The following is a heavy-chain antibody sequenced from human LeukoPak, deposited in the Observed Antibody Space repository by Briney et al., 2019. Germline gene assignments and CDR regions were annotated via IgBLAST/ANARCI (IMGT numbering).Heavy chain of an antibody. J-gene: IGHJ4*02. CDR2: IYPRDSDT. Sequence: GESLKISCKGSGYSFTNYWIGWVRQMPGKGLEWMGIIYPRDSDTRYSPSFQGQVTISADKSITTAYLHWSSLKASDTAMYYCAKYYYDRSAGPFDYWGQGTLVTVSS. V-gene: IGHV5-51*01. D-gene: IGHD3-22*01. CDR3: AKYYYDRSAGPFDY. CDR1: GYSFTNYW.